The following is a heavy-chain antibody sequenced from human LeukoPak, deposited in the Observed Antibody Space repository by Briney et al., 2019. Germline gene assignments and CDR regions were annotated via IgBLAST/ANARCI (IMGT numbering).Heavy chain of an antibody. CDR1: GFTFSDYD. V-gene: IGHV3-23*01. CDR3: AKGGHDFSPFYW. J-gene: IGHJ4*02. Sequence: GGSLRLSCAASGFTFSDYDMTWVRQAPGKGLEWVSSIKGGGGDPFYADSVKGRFTISRDNSKNTLFLQLNSLRAEDTAVYYCAKGGHDFSPFYWWGQGTLVTASS. D-gene: IGHD4-11*01. CDR2: IKGGGGDP.